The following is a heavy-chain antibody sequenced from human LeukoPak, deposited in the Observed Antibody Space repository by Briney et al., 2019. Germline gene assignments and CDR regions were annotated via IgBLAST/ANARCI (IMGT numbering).Heavy chain of an antibody. Sequence: SETLSLTCTASGGSISSYYWSWIRQPPGKGLEWIGYIYYSGSTNYNPFLKSRVTISVDTSKNQFSLKLSSVTAADTAVYYCARAPGGSTFDYWGQGTLVTVSS. CDR3: ARAPGGSTFDY. D-gene: IGHD1-1*01. J-gene: IGHJ4*02. CDR1: GGSISSYY. V-gene: IGHV4-59*01. CDR2: IYYSGST.